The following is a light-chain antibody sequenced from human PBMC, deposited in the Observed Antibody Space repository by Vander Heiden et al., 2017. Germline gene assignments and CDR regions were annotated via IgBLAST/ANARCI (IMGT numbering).Light chain of an antibody. CDR3: AAWDDSLNGHVV. Sequence: QSVLTQPPSASGTPGQRVTISCSGSSSNIGSNTVNWYQQLPGTAPKLLIYSNNQRPSGVPDRFSGSKSGTSASLAISGLQSEDEADYYCAAWDDSLNGHVVLGGGTKLSV. CDR1: SSNIGSNT. J-gene: IGLJ2*01. CDR2: SNN. V-gene: IGLV1-44*01.